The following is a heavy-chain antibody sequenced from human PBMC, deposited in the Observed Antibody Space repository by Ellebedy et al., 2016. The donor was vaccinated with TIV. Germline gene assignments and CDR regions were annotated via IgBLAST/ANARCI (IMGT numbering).Heavy chain of an antibody. J-gene: IGHJ5*02. Sequence: KVSXXGSGYSFTTYWIGWVRQMPGKGLEWMGRIDPSDSYTNYSPSFQGHVTISADKSISTAYLQWSSLKASDTAMYYCARHSSSWYGGYWFDPWGQGTLVTVSS. CDR3: ARHSSSWYGGYWFDP. V-gene: IGHV5-10-1*01. D-gene: IGHD6-13*01. CDR1: GYSFTTYW. CDR2: IDPSDSYT.